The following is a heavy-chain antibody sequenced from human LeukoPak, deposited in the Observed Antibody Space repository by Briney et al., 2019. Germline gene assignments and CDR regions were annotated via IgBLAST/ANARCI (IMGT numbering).Heavy chain of an antibody. CDR3: VRDRDWNIDL. J-gene: IGHJ5*02. V-gene: IGHV3-74*01. CDR2: INPDGTYT. Sequence: GGSLRLSCVASGFNFNTYWMHWVRQVPGKGLMSVSRINPDGTYTNYAGSVKGRFTISRDNAKNTLYLQMNSLRVEDAAVYYCVRDRDWNIDLWGQGTLSPSPQ. D-gene: IGHD1/OR15-1a*01. CDR1: GFNFNTYW.